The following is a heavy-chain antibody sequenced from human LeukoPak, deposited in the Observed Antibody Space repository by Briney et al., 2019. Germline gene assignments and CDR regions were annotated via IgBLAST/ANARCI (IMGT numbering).Heavy chain of an antibody. CDR3: ARGIPNHYGKDV. J-gene: IGHJ6*02. CDR2: IYYSGST. CDR1: GGSISSYY. D-gene: IGHD2-2*02. Sequence: SETLSLTCTVSGGSISSYYWSWIRQPPGKGLEWIGYIYYSGSTNYNPSLKSRVTISVDTSKNQFSLKLSSVTAADTAVYYCARGIPNHYGKDVWGQGTTVTVSS. V-gene: IGHV4-59*01.